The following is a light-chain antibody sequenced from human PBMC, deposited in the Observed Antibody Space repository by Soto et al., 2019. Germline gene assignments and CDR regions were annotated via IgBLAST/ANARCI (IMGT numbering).Light chain of an antibody. CDR1: SSDVGGFNY. CDR3: SSYTSSSPYV. CDR2: EVS. V-gene: IGLV2-14*01. J-gene: IGLJ1*01. Sequence: QSVLTQPASVSGSLGQSITISCTGTSSDVGGFNYVSWYQLHPGKAPKLVIYEVSNRLSGVSNRFSGSKSGNTASLTISGLQAEDEADYYCSSYTSSSPYVFGTGTKVTVL.